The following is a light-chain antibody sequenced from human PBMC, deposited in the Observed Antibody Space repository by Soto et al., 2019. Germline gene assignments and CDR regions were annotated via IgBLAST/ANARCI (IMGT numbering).Light chain of an antibody. V-gene: IGLV2-14*01. CDR1: NTDVGGYNY. J-gene: IGLJ3*02. CDR2: EVR. CDR3: TSYTPTGALV. Sequence: QSVLTQPASVSGSPGQSITVSCTGTNTDVGGYNYVSWYQHRPGKAPRLMIYEVRNRLSGLSNRFSGSKSGNTASLTISGLQSEDEADYYCTSYTPTGALVFGSGTKLTVL.